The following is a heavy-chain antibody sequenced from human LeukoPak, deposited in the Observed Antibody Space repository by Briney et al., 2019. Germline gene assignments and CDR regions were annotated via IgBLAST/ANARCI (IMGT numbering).Heavy chain of an antibody. CDR2: MNPNSGNT. J-gene: IGHJ6*02. CDR1: GYTFTSYD. V-gene: IGHV1-8*01. D-gene: IGHD2-2*01. Sequence: ASVKVSCKASGYTFTSYDNNWVRQATGQGLEWMGWMNPNSGNTGYAQKFQGRVTMTRNTSISTAYMELSSLRSEDTAVYYCARRTAMHYYYGMDVWGQGTTVIVSS. CDR3: ARRTAMHYYYGMDV.